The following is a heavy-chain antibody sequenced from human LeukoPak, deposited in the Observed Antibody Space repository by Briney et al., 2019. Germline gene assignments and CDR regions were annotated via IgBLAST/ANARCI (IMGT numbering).Heavy chain of an antibody. D-gene: IGHD6-13*01. Sequence: PGRSLRLSCAASGFTFDDYAMHWVRQAPGKGLEWVAVISYDGSNKYYADSVKGRFTISRDNSKNTLYLQMNSLRAEDTALYYCAKDTDGAAAGTTWGHWGQGTLVTVSS. CDR3: AKDTDGAAAGTTWGH. CDR2: ISYDGSNK. CDR1: GFTFDDYA. V-gene: IGHV3-30*18. J-gene: IGHJ4*02.